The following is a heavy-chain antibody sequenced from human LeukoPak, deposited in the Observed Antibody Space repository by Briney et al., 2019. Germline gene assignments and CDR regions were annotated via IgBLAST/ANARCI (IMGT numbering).Heavy chain of an antibody. CDR1: GFTLSNLW. CDR2: INSEGFGT. J-gene: IGHJ5*02. CDR3: ARPPLGVAGIVNL. Sequence: PGGSLRHSCAASGFTLSNLWIHWVRQDAGKGLVWVSLINSEGFGTSYADYVKGRFTISRDNAKNTLYLQMNSLRAEDTAVYYCARPPLGVAGIVNLWGQGTLVAVSS. V-gene: IGHV3-74*01. D-gene: IGHD6-19*01.